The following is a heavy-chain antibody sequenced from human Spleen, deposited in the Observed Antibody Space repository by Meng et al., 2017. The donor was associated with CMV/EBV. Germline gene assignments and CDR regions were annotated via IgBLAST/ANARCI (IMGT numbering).Heavy chain of an antibody. V-gene: IGHV1-2*06. Sequence: QVQLVQSGAEVKKPGASVKVSCTTSGYPFSGYYIHWVRQAPGQGLEWVGRIDPHSGDTKKFQDRVTMTTDTSISTAYMELSSLTSDDTAVYYCARGNWGSRYFDLWGRGTLVTVSS. D-gene: IGHD7-27*01. CDR3: ARGNWGSRYFDL. CDR2: IDPHSGDT. J-gene: IGHJ2*01. CDR1: GYPFSGYY.